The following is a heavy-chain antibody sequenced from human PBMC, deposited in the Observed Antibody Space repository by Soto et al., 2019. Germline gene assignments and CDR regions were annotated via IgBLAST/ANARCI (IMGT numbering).Heavy chain of an antibody. Sequence: GSLELACAASGFVFRVSGMHWVRQAPGQGLEWVALITYDGTYAHYASVVQGRFTISRDDDRDTVSLQMDSLRPEDSGIYYFSKSRRANNSGINYGLDVWGQGIIVTVSS. CDR2: ITYDGTYA. CDR1: GFVFRVSG. CDR3: SKSRRANNSGINYGLDV. D-gene: IGHD3-10*01. J-gene: IGHJ6*02. V-gene: IGHV3-30*18.